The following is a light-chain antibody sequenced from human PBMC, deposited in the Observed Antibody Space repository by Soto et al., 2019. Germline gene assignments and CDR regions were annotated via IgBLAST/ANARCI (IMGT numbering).Light chain of an antibody. Sequence: EIVLTQSPGTLSLSPGESATISCRASQSGRDIYLAWYKQKPGQPPRLLIYGVSSRAYGIPDRFSGSGSGTEFTLTISRLEPEDFEVYYCQQYGNSPITFGQGTRLEIK. CDR2: GVS. CDR1: QSGRDIY. V-gene: IGKV3-20*01. CDR3: QQYGNSPIT. J-gene: IGKJ5*01.